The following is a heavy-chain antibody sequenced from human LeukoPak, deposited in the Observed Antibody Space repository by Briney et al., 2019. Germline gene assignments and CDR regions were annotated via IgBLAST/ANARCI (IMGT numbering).Heavy chain of an antibody. CDR2: IYSGGST. CDR1: GFTVSSNY. D-gene: IGHD3-22*01. Sequence: GGSLRLSCAASGFTVSSNYMSWVRQAPGKGLEWVSVIYSGGSTYYADSVKGRFTISRDNSKNTLYLQMINLRAEDTAVYYCAQGRDNSGPQAFDIWGQGTMVTVSS. CDR3: AQGRDNSGPQAFDI. J-gene: IGHJ3*02. V-gene: IGHV3-66*02.